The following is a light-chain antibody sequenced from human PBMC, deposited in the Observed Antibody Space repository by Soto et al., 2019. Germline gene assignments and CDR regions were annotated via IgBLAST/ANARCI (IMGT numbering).Light chain of an antibody. CDR2: DAS. CDR1: QSVRTY. CDR3: QQYATSPLT. Sequence: EIVLTQSPVTLSLSPGERATLSCRASQSVRTYLAWYQVKPGQAPRLLIYDASSRASGVPARFSGSGSGTDFTLTISRLEPEDFALYYCQQYATSPLTFGGGTKVDIK. J-gene: IGKJ4*01. V-gene: IGKV3-20*01.